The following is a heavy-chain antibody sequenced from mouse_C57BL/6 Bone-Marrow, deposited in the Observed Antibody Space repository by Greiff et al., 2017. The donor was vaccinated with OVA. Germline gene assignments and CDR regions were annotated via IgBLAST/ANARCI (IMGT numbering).Heavy chain of an antibody. Sequence: VKVEESGPGLVAPSQSLSITCTVSGFSLTSYAISWVRQPPGKGLEWLGVIWTGGGTNYNSALKSRLSISKDNSKSQVFLKMNSLQTDDTARYYWARNPHGSSPPWFAYWGQGTLVTVSA. V-gene: IGHV2-9-1*01. CDR2: IWTGGGT. D-gene: IGHD1-1*01. CDR3: ARNPHGSSPPWFAY. J-gene: IGHJ3*01. CDR1: GFSLTSYA.